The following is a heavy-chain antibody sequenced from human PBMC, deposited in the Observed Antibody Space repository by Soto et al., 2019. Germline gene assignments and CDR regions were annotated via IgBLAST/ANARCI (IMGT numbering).Heavy chain of an antibody. CDR3: ARHHCSGGSCYYFDY. CDR1: GGSISSYY. CDR2: IYYSGST. Sequence: SETLSLTCTVSGGSISSYYWSWIRQPPGKGLEWIGYIYYSGSTNYNPSLKSRVTISVDTSKNQFSLKLSSVTAADTAVYYCARHHCSGGSCYYFDYWGQGTLVTVSS. J-gene: IGHJ4*02. V-gene: IGHV4-59*08. D-gene: IGHD2-15*01.